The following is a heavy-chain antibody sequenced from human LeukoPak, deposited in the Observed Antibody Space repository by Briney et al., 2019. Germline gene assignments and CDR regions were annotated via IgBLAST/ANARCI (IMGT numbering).Heavy chain of an antibody. CDR2: FDTEDGET. Sequence: GASVKVSCKVSGYTLTELSMHWVRQAPGKGLEWMGGFDTEDGETIYAQKFQGRVTMTEDTSTDTAYMELSSLRSEDTAVYYCATLSFLYDSSGYYPEYFQHWDQGTLVTVSS. D-gene: IGHD3-22*01. V-gene: IGHV1-24*01. CDR3: ATLSFLYDSSGYYPEYFQH. CDR1: GYTLTELS. J-gene: IGHJ1*01.